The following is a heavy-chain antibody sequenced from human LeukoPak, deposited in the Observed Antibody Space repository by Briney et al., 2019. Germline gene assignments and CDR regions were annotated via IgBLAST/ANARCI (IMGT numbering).Heavy chain of an antibody. D-gene: IGHD5-18*01. CDR3: PRGARKVRYGLAPLDY. V-gene: IGHV3-33*01. CDR2: IWYDGSNK. Sequence: PRGSLRLSCAASGFTFSSYGMHWVREAPGKGLEWVAVIWYDGSNKYYADSVKGRFTISRDNSKHTLYLQINSRTAAATAQHYCPRGARKVRYGLAPLDYWGQGTLVPVSS. J-gene: IGHJ4*02. CDR1: GFTFSSYG.